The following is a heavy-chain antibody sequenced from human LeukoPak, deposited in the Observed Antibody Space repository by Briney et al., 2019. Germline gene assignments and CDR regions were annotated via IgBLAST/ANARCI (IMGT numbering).Heavy chain of an antibody. CDR1: GFTFSTRW. J-gene: IGHJ4*02. D-gene: IGHD3-22*01. Sequence: PGGSLRLSCEASGFTFSTRWMHWVRQVPGKGLVWISRISNDVISTISTSYADSVKGRFTISRDNSKNTLYLQMNSLRAEDTAVYYCVRGPLTTVRTIVLMPNPGYDYWGQGTLVTVSS. CDR3: VRGPLTTVRTIVLMPNPGYDY. CDR2: ISNDVIST. V-gene: IGHV3-74*01.